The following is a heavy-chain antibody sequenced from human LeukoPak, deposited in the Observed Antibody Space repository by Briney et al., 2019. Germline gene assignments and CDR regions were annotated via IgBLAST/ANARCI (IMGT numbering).Heavy chain of an antibody. D-gene: IGHD3-22*01. Sequence: PGGSLRLSCAASGFTFSSYGMHRVRQAPGKGLEWVAVISYDGSNKYYADSVKGRFTISRDNSKNTLYLQMNSLRAEDTAVYYCAKDPEYYYDSSGYIDYWGQGTLVTVSS. V-gene: IGHV3-30*18. CDR1: GFTFSSYG. CDR3: AKDPEYYYDSSGYIDY. J-gene: IGHJ4*02. CDR2: ISYDGSNK.